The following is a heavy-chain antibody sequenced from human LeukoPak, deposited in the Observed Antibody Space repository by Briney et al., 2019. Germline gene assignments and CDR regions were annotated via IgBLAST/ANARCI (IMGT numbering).Heavy chain of an antibody. CDR2: ISGSGGST. J-gene: IGHJ3*02. V-gene: IGHV3-23*01. D-gene: IGHD2-2*01. CDR3: AKFEAYCSSTSCPKHPARGAFDI. CDR1: GFTFSSYA. Sequence: GGSLRLSCAASGFTFSSYAMSWVRQAPGKGLEWVSAISGSGGSTYYADSVKGRFTISRVNSKNTQYLQMNSLRAEDTAVYYCAKFEAYCSSTSCPKHPARGAFDIWGQGTMVTVSS.